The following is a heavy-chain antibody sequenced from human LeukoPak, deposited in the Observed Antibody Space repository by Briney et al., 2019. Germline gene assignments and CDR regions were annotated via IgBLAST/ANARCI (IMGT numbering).Heavy chain of an antibody. CDR3: ARVPPNYDILIGYSDAFDI. D-gene: IGHD3-9*01. CDR2: IWYDGSNK. Sequence: GRSLRLSCAASGFTFSSHGMHWVRQAPGKGLEWVAVIWYDGSNKYYADSVKGRFTISRDNSKNTLYLQMNSLRAEDTAVYYCARVPPNYDILIGYSDAFDIWGQGTMVTVSS. V-gene: IGHV3-33*01. J-gene: IGHJ3*02. CDR1: GFTFSSHG.